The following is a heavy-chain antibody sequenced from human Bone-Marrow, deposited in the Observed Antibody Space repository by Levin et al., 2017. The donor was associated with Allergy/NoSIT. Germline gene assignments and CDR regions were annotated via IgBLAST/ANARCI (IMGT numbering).Heavy chain of an antibody. CDR1: GFTFSGSA. J-gene: IGHJ4*02. V-gene: IGHV3-73*01. CDR3: TRPSPGGRVY. Sequence: LSLTCAASGFTFSGSAMHWVRQASGKGLEWVGRIRSKANSYATAYAASVKGRFTISRDDSKNTAYLQMNSLKTEDTAVYYCTRPSPGGRVYWGQGTLVTVSS. CDR2: IRSKANSYAT. D-gene: IGHD3-16*01.